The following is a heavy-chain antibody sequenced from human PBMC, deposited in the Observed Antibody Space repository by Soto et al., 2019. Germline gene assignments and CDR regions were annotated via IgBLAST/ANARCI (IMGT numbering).Heavy chain of an antibody. CDR1: GYTFTGYY. D-gene: IGHD4-17*01. CDR3: ATSYGDYPGWFDP. V-gene: IGHV1-2*04. J-gene: IGHJ5*02. CDR2: INPNSGGT. Sequence: GASVKVSCKASGYTFTGYYMHWVRQAPGQGLEWMGWINPNSGGTNYAQKFQGWVTMTRDTSISTAYMELSRLRSDDTAVYYCATSYGDYPGWFDPWGQGTLVTVSS.